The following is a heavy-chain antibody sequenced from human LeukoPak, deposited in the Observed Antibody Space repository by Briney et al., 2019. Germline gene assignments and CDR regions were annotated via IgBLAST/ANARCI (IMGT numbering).Heavy chain of an antibody. J-gene: IGHJ4*02. D-gene: IGHD3-22*01. Sequence: GGSLRLSCAASGFTFSNTWMSWVRQAPGKGLEWVGRIKSKTDGGTTDYAAPVKGRFTISRDGPKNTLYLQMNSLKTEDTAVYYCTTRPLTVVINDYWGQGTLVTVSS. CDR3: TTRPLTVVINDY. CDR1: GFTFSNTW. CDR2: IKSKTDGGTT. V-gene: IGHV3-15*01.